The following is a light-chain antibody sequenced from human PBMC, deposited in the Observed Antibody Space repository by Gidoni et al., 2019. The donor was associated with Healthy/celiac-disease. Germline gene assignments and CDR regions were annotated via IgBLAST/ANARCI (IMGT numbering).Light chain of an antibody. J-gene: IGKJ4*01. CDR1: QGISNY. Sequence: DIQMTQSPSSLSASVGDRVTITCRASQGISNYLAWYQQKPGKVPKLLIYAASTVQSGVPSRFSGSGSGTDFTLTISSLQPEDVATYYCQKYNSAPPLTFGGXTKVEIK. V-gene: IGKV1-27*01. CDR2: AAS. CDR3: QKYNSAPPLT.